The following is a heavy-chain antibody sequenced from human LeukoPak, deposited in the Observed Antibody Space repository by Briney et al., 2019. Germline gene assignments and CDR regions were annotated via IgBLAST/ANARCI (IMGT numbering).Heavy chain of an antibody. CDR3: RGQQLVRDY. V-gene: IGHV4-39*07. CDR1: GGSISSSSYY. Sequence: PSETLSLTCTVSGGSISSSSYYWGWIRQPPGKGLEWIGSIYYSGSTYYNPSLKSRVTISVDTSKNQFSLKLSSVTAADTAVYYCRGQQLVRDYWGQGTLVTVSS. D-gene: IGHD6-13*01. J-gene: IGHJ4*02. CDR2: IYYSGST.